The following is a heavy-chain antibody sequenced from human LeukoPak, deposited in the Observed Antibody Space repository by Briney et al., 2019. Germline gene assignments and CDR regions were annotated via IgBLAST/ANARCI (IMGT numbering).Heavy chain of an antibody. V-gene: IGHV3-30*04. CDR3: ARDHTYDSSGYDVVWFDP. D-gene: IGHD3-22*01. CDR2: ISHDGINK. Sequence: PGGSLRLSCVVSGFSFSSYAMHWVRQAPGKGLEWVAVISHDGINKYYADSVKGRFTISRDISKNTLYVQMNSLRGEDTAVYYCARDHTYDSSGYDVVWFDPWGQGTLVTVSS. J-gene: IGHJ5*02. CDR1: GFSFSSYA.